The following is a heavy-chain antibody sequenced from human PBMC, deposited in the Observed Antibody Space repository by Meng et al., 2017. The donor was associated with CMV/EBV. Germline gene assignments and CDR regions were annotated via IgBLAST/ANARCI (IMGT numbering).Heavy chain of an antibody. V-gene: IGHV4-39*01. Sequence: SETLSLTCTVSGGSISSSSYYWGWIRQPPGKGLEWSGSIYYSGSTYYNPSLKSRVTISVDTSKNQFSLKLSSVTAADTAVYYCARRDDFWSGYLNWGQGTLVTVSS. D-gene: IGHD3-3*01. J-gene: IGHJ4*02. CDR2: IYYSGST. CDR1: GGSISSSSYY. CDR3: ARRDDFWSGYLN.